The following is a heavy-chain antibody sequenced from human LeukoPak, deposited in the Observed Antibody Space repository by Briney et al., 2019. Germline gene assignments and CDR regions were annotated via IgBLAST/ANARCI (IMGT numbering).Heavy chain of an antibody. Sequence: PSETLSLTCTVSGGSISSGSYYWSWIRQPAGKGLEGIGRIYTSGSTNYNPSLKSRVTISVDTSKNQFSLKLSSVTAADTAVYYCASMSGYYVPYYYYMDVWGKGTTVTVSS. J-gene: IGHJ6*03. D-gene: IGHD3-22*01. CDR3: ASMSGYYVPYYYYMDV. CDR2: IYTSGST. V-gene: IGHV4-61*02. CDR1: GGSISSGSYY.